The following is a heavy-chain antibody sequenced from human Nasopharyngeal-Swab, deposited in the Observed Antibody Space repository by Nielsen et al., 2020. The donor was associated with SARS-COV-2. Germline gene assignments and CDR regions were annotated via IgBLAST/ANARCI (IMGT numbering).Heavy chain of an antibody. V-gene: IGHV5-51*01. CDR1: GYSFTIYW. CDR2: IYPGDSDT. D-gene: IGHD4-17*01. J-gene: IGHJ4*02. Sequence: GESLNISCKGSGYSFTIYWIGWVRQMPGKGLECMGIIYPGDSDTRYSPSFQGQVTISADKSISTAYLQWSSLKASDTAMYYCARLTTVTPDYFDYWGQGTLVTVSS. CDR3: ARLTTVTPDYFDY.